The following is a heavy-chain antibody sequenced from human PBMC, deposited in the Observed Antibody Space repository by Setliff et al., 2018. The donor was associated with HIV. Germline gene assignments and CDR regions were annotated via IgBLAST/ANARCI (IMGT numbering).Heavy chain of an antibody. D-gene: IGHD2-21*02. CDR1: GFTFGNFG. J-gene: IGHJ6*02. V-gene: IGHV3-30*02. Sequence: PGGSLRLSCAASGFTFGNFGMHWVRQAPGKGLEWVAFIRNDESNKQYSDSVKGRFTISRDNAKNTLFLQMNSLGVEDTALYYCATPGGDFGPYYSYGMDVWGQGTTVTVSS. CDR2: IRNDESNK. CDR3: ATPGGDFGPYYSYGMDV.